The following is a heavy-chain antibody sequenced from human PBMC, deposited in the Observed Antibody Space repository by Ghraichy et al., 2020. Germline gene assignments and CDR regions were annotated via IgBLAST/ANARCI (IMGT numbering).Heavy chain of an antibody. D-gene: IGHD3-16*01. J-gene: IGHJ5*02. CDR3: GNDYTWGLGDP. CDR1: GGSLSDYF. V-gene: IGHV4-34*01. Sequence: ETLSLTCDVFGGSLSDYFWSWIRQPPGKGLEWIGEISHSGRTFYNPSLRSRVTLSVDASKNHFSLKLSSVTAADTALCVGGNDYTWGLGDPWGQGTLVTVSS. CDR2: ISHSGRT.